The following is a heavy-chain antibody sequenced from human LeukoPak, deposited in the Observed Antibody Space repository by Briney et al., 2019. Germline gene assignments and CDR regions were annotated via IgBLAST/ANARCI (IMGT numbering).Heavy chain of an antibody. V-gene: IGHV3-33*01. J-gene: IGHJ4*02. CDR3: ARGGYCRSTSCYAWEPPAIDY. Sequence: QPGRSLRLSCVASGVTFSVYGMHWVRQGPRKGLEWVAVIWNDGSNKYYADSVKGRFTISRDNSKNTLYLQMNSLRAEDTAVYYCARGGYCRSTSCYAWEPPAIDYWGQGTLVTVSS. CDR1: GVTFSVYG. D-gene: IGHD2-2*01. CDR2: IWNDGSNK.